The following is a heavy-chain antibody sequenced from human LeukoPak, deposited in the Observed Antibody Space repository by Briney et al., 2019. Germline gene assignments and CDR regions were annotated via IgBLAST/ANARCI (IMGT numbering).Heavy chain of an antibody. D-gene: IGHD3-22*01. CDR1: GGSISSSSYY. V-gene: IGHV4-39*01. Sequence: SETLSLTCTVSGGSISSSSYYWGWIRQPPGKGLEWIGSIYYSGSTYYNPSLKSRVTISVDTSKNQFSLKLSSVTAADTAVYYCARGKYYYDSSGYSNNWFDLWGQGTLVTVSS. J-gene: IGHJ5*02. CDR3: ARGKYYYDSSGYSNNWFDL. CDR2: IYYSGST.